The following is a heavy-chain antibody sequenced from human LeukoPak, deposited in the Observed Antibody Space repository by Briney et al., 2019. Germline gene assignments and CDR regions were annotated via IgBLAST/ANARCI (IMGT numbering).Heavy chain of an antibody. CDR1: GYSFTRYW. V-gene: IGHV5-51*01. Sequence: GESLKISCKGSGYSFTRYWIGWVRQMPGKGQEWMGIIYPGDYDTRKSASFQGQVTISADKSISTAYLQWSSLKASDTAMYYCARWYYYDSSGYSETYYFDYWGQGTLVTVSS. CDR2: IYPGDYDT. J-gene: IGHJ4*02. D-gene: IGHD3-22*01. CDR3: ARWYYYDSSGYSETYYFDY.